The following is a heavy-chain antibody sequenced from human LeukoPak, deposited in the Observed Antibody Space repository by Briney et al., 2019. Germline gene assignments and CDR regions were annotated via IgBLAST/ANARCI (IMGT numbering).Heavy chain of an antibody. Sequence: GRSLRLSCAASGFTFSSYAMHWVRQAPGKGLEWVAVISYDGSNKYYADSVKGRFTISRDNSKNTLYLQMNSLRAEDTAVYYCATLYIVEVPAADTRRAAFDIWGQGTMVTVSS. CDR2: ISYDGSNK. CDR3: ATLYIVEVPAADTRRAAFDI. CDR1: GFTFSSYA. V-gene: IGHV3-30*01. J-gene: IGHJ3*02. D-gene: IGHD2-2*01.